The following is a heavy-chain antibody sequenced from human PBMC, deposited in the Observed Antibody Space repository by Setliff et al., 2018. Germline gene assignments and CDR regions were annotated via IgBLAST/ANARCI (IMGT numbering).Heavy chain of an antibody. V-gene: IGHV4-4*07. Sequence: SETLSLTCTVSGGSISSYYWSWIRQPAGKGLEWIGRIYTSGSTNYNPSLKSRVTMSVDTSENQFSLKLSSVTAADTAVYYCARSYYNFWSGYYRVNWFDPWGQGTLVTVSS. CDR3: ARSYYNFWSGYYRVNWFDP. J-gene: IGHJ5*02. CDR1: GGSISSYY. CDR2: IYTSGST. D-gene: IGHD3-3*01.